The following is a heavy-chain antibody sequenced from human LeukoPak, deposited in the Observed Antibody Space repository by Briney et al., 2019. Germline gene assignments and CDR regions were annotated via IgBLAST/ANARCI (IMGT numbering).Heavy chain of an antibody. CDR3: ARDAPPSTTYYDFWSAPPAYGMDV. CDR2: IYTSGST. CDR1: GGSISSYY. Sequence: SETLSLTCTVSGGSISSYYWSWIRQPAGKGLEWIGRIYTSGSTNYNPSLKSRVTVSVDTSKNQFSLKLGSVTAADTAVYYCARDAPPSTTYYDFWSAPPAYGMDVWGQGTTVTVSS. V-gene: IGHV4-4*07. D-gene: IGHD3-3*01. J-gene: IGHJ6*02.